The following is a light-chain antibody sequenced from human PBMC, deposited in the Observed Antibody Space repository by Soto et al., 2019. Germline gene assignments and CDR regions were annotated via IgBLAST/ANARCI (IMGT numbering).Light chain of an antibody. J-gene: IGKJ2*01. V-gene: IGKV4-1*01. Sequence: DIVMTQSPDSLAVSLGERATINCKSSQSVLYTPSNDNYLAWFQQKPGQPPKLLIYWASTRESGVPDRFSGSGSGTDFTLTISSLQAEDVAVYYCQQYYTTHPTFGQGTKLEIK. CDR3: QQYYTTHPT. CDR2: WAS. CDR1: QSVLYTPSNDNY.